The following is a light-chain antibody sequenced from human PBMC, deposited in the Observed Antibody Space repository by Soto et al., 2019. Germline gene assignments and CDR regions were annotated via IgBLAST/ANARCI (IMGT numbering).Light chain of an antibody. Sequence: EIVLTQSPGTLSLSPGERATLSCRASQSVSSSYLAWYQQKPGQAPRLLIYGASSRATGIPDRFSGSGSGTDFTLTISRLAPEDFAVYYCQQYGSSPQTFGQGNKVDIK. CDR1: QSVSSSY. J-gene: IGKJ2*01. V-gene: IGKV3-20*01. CDR3: QQYGSSPQT. CDR2: GAS.